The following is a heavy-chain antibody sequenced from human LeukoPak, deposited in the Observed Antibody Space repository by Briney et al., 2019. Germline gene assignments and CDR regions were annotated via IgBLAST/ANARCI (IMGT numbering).Heavy chain of an antibody. CDR3: ARESSDILTGYYTTLRWFDP. Sequence: SETLSLTCTVSGGSISRGSYYWSWIRQPAGKGLEWIGRIYTSGSTNYNPSLKSRVTISVDTSRNQFSLKLSSVTAADTAVYYCARESSDILTGYYTTLRWFDPWGQGTLVTVSS. D-gene: IGHD3-9*01. V-gene: IGHV4-61*02. J-gene: IGHJ5*02. CDR2: IYTSGST. CDR1: GGSISRGSYY.